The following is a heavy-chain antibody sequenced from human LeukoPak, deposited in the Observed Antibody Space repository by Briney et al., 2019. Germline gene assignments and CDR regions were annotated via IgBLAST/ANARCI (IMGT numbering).Heavy chain of an antibody. CDR3: ARDYARPDY. Sequence: GGSLRLSCAASGFTFEDYGMSWVRQAPGKGLEWVSGITWNGGSIGYADSVKGRFTMSRDNAKNSLYLQMDSLKTEDTALYYCARDYARPDYWDQGTLVTVSS. V-gene: IGHV3-20*04. CDR2: ITWNGGSI. J-gene: IGHJ4*02. CDR1: GFTFEDYG. D-gene: IGHD4-17*01.